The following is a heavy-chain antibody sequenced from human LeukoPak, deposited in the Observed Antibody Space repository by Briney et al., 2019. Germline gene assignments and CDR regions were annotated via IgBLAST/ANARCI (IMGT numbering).Heavy chain of an antibody. J-gene: IGHJ4*02. Sequence: GGSLRLSCAASGFSFHSYTMHWVRQTPDRGLQWVALISYDEKRLDYAASVQGRFMISRDISKNTVFLQMNNLRDEDTGVYYCARDRVQIWSYIGTFDTWGQGTLVTVSS. CDR2: ISYDEKRL. V-gene: IGHV3-30*03. D-gene: IGHD5-18*01. CDR1: GFSFHSYT. CDR3: ARDRVQIWSYIGTFDT.